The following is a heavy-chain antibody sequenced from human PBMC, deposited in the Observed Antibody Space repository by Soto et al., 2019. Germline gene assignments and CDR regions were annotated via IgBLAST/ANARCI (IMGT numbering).Heavy chain of an antibody. Sequence: GASVKVSCKASGYTFTSYDINWVRQATGQGLEWMGWMNPNSGNTGYAQKFQGRVTMTRNTSISTAYMELSSLRSEDTAVYYCARRGMVRGVHNFDYWGHGTLVTVSS. CDR3: ARRGMVRGVHNFDY. J-gene: IGHJ4*01. CDR2: MNPNSGNT. D-gene: IGHD3-10*01. CDR1: GYTFTSYD. V-gene: IGHV1-8*01.